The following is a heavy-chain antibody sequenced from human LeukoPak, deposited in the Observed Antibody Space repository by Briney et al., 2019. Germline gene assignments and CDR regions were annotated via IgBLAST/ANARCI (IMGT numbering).Heavy chain of an antibody. CDR2: ITSSSSTM. CDR3: ARDGTGIDY. Sequence: PGGSLRLSCAASGFTFSNYGMNWVRQAPGKGLEWLSYITSSSSTMYYADSVKGRFTISRDNAKNSLYLQMNSLRAEDTAVYYCARDGTGIDYWGQGTLVTVSS. J-gene: IGHJ4*02. CDR1: GFTFSNYG. D-gene: IGHD1-14*01. V-gene: IGHV3-48*01.